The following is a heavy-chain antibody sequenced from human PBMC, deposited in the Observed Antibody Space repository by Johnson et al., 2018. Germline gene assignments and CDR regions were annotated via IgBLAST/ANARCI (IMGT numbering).Heavy chain of an antibody. Sequence: QVQLVQSGGGVVQPGRSLRLSCAASGFTFSSYAMHWVRQAPGKGLEWVAVISYAGSNNYYADSVKGRFTIPRDNSKNTLYLQMNSLRAEDTAVYYCARASVVTSEYFQHWGQGTRVTVSS. CDR1: GFTFSSYA. D-gene: IGHD2-21*02. J-gene: IGHJ1*01. CDR2: ISYAGSNN. CDR3: ARASVVTSEYFQH. V-gene: IGHV3-30-3*01.